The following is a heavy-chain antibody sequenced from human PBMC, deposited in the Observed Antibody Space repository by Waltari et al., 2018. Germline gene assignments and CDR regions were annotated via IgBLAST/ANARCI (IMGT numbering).Heavy chain of an antibody. CDR1: GGSISSSSYY. CDR2: IYYSGSP. J-gene: IGHJ6*02. D-gene: IGHD2-15*01. Sequence: QLQLQESGPGLVKPSETLSLTCTVSGGSISSSSYYWGWIRQPPGKGLEWIGSIYYSGSPYHNPSLKGRVTISVDTSKNQFSLKLSSVTAADTAVYYCARHVVVVAARTASQFYGMDVWGQGTTVTVSS. CDR3: ARHVVVVAARTASQFYGMDV. V-gene: IGHV4-39*01.